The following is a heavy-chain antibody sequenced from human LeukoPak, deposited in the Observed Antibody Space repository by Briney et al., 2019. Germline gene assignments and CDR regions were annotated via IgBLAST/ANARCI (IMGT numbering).Heavy chain of an antibody. Sequence: GGSLRLSCAASGFTFSDYYMSWFRQAPGKGLEWVSYISSISSNIKYSDSVKGRFTTSRDNAKNSLYLQMNSLRAEDTAVYYCARYSYGFEDFDYWGQGTLVTVSS. CDR1: GFTFSDYY. J-gene: IGHJ4*02. CDR3: ARYSYGFEDFDY. V-gene: IGHV3-11*04. D-gene: IGHD5-18*01. CDR2: ISSISSNI.